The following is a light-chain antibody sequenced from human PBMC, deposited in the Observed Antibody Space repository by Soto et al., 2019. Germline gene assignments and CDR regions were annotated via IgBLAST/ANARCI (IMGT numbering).Light chain of an antibody. CDR2: AAS. J-gene: IGKJ4*01. CDR1: QSISSY. CDR3: QQSYSTPRT. Sequence: DIPMTQSPSSLSASVGDGVTITCRASQSISSYLNWYQQKPGKAPKLLIYAASSLQSGVPSRFSGSGSGTDFTLTISSLQPEDFATYYCQQSYSTPRTFGGGTKVEIK. V-gene: IGKV1-39*01.